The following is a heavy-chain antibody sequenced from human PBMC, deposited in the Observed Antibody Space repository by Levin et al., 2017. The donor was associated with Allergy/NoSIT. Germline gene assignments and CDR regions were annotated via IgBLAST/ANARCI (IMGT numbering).Heavy chain of an antibody. D-gene: IGHD2/OR15-2a*01. CDR3: VRATTDYYYDY. CDR1: GFTFSDHF. Sequence: PGGSLRLSCAASGFTFSDHFMDWVRQAPGKGLEWVGRIRKKGDRYSTEYAASVKGRFTISRDDSKKSLYVQLNSLQTEDTAVYYCVRATTDYYYDYWGQGTLVTVSS. CDR2: IRKKGDRYST. J-gene: IGHJ4*02. V-gene: IGHV3-72*01.